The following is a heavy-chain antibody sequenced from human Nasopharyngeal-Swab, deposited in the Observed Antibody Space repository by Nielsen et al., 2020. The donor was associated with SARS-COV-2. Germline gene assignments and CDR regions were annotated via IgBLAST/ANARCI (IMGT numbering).Heavy chain of an antibody. V-gene: IGHV3-21*01. CDR2: LSNSGSFI. D-gene: IGHD3-3*01. CDR3: ARLDFWSGYFGLDV. Sequence: GESLKISCAASGFTFRSYTMVWVRQAPGKGPEWVSSLSNSGSFINFADSVKGRFTVSRDNTKNSLYLHMNSLRAEDTAVYYCARLDFWSGYFGLDVWGQGTTVTVSS. J-gene: IGHJ6*02. CDR1: GFTFRSYT.